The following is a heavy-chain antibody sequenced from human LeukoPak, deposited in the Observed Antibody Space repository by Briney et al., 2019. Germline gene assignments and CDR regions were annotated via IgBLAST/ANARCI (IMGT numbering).Heavy chain of an antibody. Sequence: SETLSLTCTVPGGSISSYYWSWIRQPPGKGLEWIGYIYYSGSTNYNPSLKSRVTISVDTSKNQFSLKLSSVTAADTAVYYCARIPVDRYCSSTSCYYFDYWGQGTLVTVSS. D-gene: IGHD2-2*01. CDR2: IYYSGST. V-gene: IGHV4-59*01. J-gene: IGHJ4*02. CDR1: GGSISSYY. CDR3: ARIPVDRYCSSTSCYYFDY.